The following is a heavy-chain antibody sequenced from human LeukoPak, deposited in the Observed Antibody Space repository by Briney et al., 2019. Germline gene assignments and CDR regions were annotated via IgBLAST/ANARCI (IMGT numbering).Heavy chain of an antibody. CDR2: ISAYNGNT. CDR1: GYTFTSYG. V-gene: IGHV1-18*01. J-gene: IGHJ1*01. Sequence: ASVKVSCKASGYTFTSYGISWVRQAPGQGLEWLGGISAYNGNTNYAQKLQGRVTMTTDRSTSTAYMELRSLRSDDTALYYCAKSSGSYYDPEYFQHWGQGTLVTVSS. CDR3: AKSSGSYYDPEYFQH. D-gene: IGHD1-26*01.